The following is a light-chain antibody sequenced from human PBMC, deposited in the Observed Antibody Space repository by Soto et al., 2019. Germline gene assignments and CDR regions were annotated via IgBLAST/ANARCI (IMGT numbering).Light chain of an antibody. V-gene: IGKV3-11*01. CDR3: QQRSNWPGT. CDR2: DAS. CDR1: QSVSSY. J-gene: IGKJ2*01. Sequence: EIVLTQSPATLSLSPGERATLSCRASQSVSSYLAWYQQKPGQAPRLLIYDASNRATGIPARFSGSGSGTDFTLPSSSLEPEDFAVYYCQQRSNWPGTFGQGTKLEIK.